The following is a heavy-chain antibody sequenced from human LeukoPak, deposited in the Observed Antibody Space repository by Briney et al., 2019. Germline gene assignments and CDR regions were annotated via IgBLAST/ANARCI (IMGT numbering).Heavy chain of an antibody. V-gene: IGHV4-61*01. CDR2: IYYSGST. D-gene: IGHD3-9*01. CDR3: ARSVLRYFDWLSKPYYFDY. J-gene: IGHJ4*02. Sequence: SETLSLTCTVSGGSVSSGSYYWSWIRPPPGKGLEWIGYIYYSGSTNYNPSLKSRVTISVDTSKNQFSLKLSSVTAADTAVYYCARSVLRYFDWLSKPYYFDYWGQGTLVTVSS. CDR1: GGSVSSGSYY.